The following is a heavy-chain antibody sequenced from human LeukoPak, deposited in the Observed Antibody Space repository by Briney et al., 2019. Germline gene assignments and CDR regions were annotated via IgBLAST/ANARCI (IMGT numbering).Heavy chain of an antibody. V-gene: IGHV3-43*02. D-gene: IGHD3-22*01. CDR2: ITGDGTTT. CDR3: AKPNNYYDSSGYPVAYYYYYYMDV. Sequence: SGGSLRLSCAASGFTFDDSAMHWVRQAPGRGLEWVSLITGDGTTTYYADSVKGRFTISRDNNKNSLYLQMHSLRTGDTAFYYCAKPNNYYDSSGYPVAYYYYYYMDVWGKGATVTVSS. J-gene: IGHJ6*03. CDR1: GFTFDDSA.